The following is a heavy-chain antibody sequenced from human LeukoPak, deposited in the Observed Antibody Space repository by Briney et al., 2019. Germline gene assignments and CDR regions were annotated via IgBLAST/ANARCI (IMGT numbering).Heavy chain of an antibody. CDR1: GGSFSGYY. Sequence: PSETLSLTCAVYGGSFSGYYWSWIRQPPGKGLEWIGEINHSGSTNYNPSLKSRVTISVDTSKNQFSLKLSSVTAADTAVYYCAREGGSGSYYTTDAFDIWGQGTMVTVSS. CDR3: AREGGSGSYYTTDAFDI. CDR2: INHSGST. D-gene: IGHD3-10*01. J-gene: IGHJ3*02. V-gene: IGHV4-34*01.